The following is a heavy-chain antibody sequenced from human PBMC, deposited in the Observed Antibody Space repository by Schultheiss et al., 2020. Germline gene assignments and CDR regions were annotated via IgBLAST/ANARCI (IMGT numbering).Heavy chain of an antibody. Sequence: SETLSLTCTVSGGSISSSSYYWGWIRQPPGKGLEWIGYIYYSGSTYYNPSLKSRVTISVDTSKNQFSLKLSSVTAADTAVYYCARHEGYCSSTSCYHAFDIWGQGTMVTVSS. J-gene: IGHJ3*02. CDR2: IYYSGST. D-gene: IGHD2-2*01. CDR1: GGSISSSSYY. V-gene: IGHV4-39*01. CDR3: ARHEGYCSSTSCYHAFDI.